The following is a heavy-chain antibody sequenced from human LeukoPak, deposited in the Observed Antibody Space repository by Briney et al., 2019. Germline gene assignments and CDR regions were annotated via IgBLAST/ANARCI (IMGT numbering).Heavy chain of an antibody. Sequence: GASVKVSCKASGYTFTSYYMHWVRQAPGQGLEWMGIINPSGGSTSYAQKFQGRVTMTRDTSTSTVYMELSSLRSEDTAVYYCARPPTIVGAADYYGMDAWGQGTTVTVSS. CDR3: ARPPTIVGAADYYGMDA. J-gene: IGHJ6*02. CDR1: GYTFTSYY. V-gene: IGHV1-46*01. D-gene: IGHD1-26*01. CDR2: INPSGGST.